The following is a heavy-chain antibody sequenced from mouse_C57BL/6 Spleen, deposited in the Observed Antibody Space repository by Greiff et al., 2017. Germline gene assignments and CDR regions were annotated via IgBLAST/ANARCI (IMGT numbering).Heavy chain of an antibody. V-gene: IGHV1-50*01. CDR3: AYYYGSSYWYFDV. CDR1: GYTFTSYW. J-gene: IGHJ1*03. D-gene: IGHD1-1*01. CDR2: IDPSDSYT. Sequence: VKLQQPGAELVKPGASVKLSCKASGYTFTSYWMQWVKQRPGQGLEWIGEIDPSDSYTNYNQKFKGTATLTVDTSSSTAYMQLSSLTSEDSAVYYCAYYYGSSYWYFDVWGTGTTVTVSS.